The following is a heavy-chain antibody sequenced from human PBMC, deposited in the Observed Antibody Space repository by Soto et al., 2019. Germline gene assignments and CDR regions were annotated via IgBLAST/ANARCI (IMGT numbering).Heavy chain of an antibody. CDR2: INPNSGST. Sequence: ASVKVSCKAFGYTFTGYFMHWVRQAPGQGLEWLGWINPNSGSTKYAQKFQGRVTLTRDTSINTAYMEMSMLRSDDTAVYYCARGGGTILAPLPWGQGTLVTVSS. V-gene: IGHV1-2*02. CDR1: GYTFTGYF. D-gene: IGHD3-16*01. CDR3: ARGGGTILAPLP. J-gene: IGHJ5*02.